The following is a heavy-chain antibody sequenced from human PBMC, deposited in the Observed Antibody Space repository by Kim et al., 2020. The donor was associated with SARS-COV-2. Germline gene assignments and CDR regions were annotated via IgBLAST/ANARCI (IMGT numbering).Heavy chain of an antibody. V-gene: IGHV3-74*01. Sequence: GSGTGYADSVKGRFNISRDKAKNMLYLQMNSLRADDAAVYFCVRSAAAFDYWGQGTLVSVSS. CDR3: VRSAAAFDY. J-gene: IGHJ4*02. D-gene: IGHD6-13*01. CDR2: GSGT.